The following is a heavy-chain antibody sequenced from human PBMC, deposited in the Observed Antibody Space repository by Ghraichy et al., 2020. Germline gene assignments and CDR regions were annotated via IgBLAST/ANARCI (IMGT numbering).Heavy chain of an antibody. V-gene: IGHV4-34*01. Sequence: SETLSLTCAVYGGSLSGYYWSWIRQPLGKGLEWIGEINHSGGTNYNPSLKSRVTISVDTSKNQFSLELSSVTAADTAIYYCARFNRGNMASPEYWGQGTPVTVSS. CDR2: INHSGGT. J-gene: IGHJ4*02. D-gene: IGHD7-27*01. CDR3: ARFNRGNMASPEY. CDR1: GGSLSGYY.